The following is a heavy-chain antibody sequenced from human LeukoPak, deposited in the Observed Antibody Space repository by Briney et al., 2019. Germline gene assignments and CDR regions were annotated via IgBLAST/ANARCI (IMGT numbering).Heavy chain of an antibody. CDR3: ARVDPCGGGGSCYFSPGSDY. J-gene: IGHJ4*02. V-gene: IGHV4-61*01. D-gene: IGHD2-15*01. CDR1: GGSVSSGSYY. Sequence: PSETLSLTCTVSGGSVSSGSYYWSWIRQPPGKGLEWIGEIDHRGNTKYNPSLTGRLRISIDTSTNQFSLRLSSVTAADTAVYYCARVDPCGGGGSCYFSPGSDYWGQGTLVTVSS. CDR2: IDHRGNT.